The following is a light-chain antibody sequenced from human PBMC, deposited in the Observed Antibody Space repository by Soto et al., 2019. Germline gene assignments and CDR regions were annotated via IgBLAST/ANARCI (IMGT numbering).Light chain of an antibody. V-gene: IGKV3D-20*02. Sequence: EILLTQSPGTLSLSPGERATLSCRASQTISRSYLAWYQQKPGQAPRLLIYSISRRPIGIPDRFSGSGSGTDFTLTISSLEPEDFAVYYCQQRSNWPQTFGQGTKVEIK. CDR2: SIS. CDR1: QTISRSY. J-gene: IGKJ1*01. CDR3: QQRSNWPQT.